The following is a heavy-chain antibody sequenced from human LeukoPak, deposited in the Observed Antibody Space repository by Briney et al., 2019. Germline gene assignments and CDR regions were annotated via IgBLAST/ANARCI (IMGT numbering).Heavy chain of an antibody. J-gene: IGHJ3*02. V-gene: IGHV3-74*01. Sequence: GGSLRLSCAASGFTFTNYSMHGVRQTPGKGLVWVSHINSYGSITDYADSVKGRFTISRHNSKNTLYLHMNSLRAEDTAVYYCAREANYYDSSGYYPDAFDIWGQGTMVTVSS. D-gene: IGHD3-22*01. CDR2: INSYGSIT. CDR3: AREANYYDSSGYYPDAFDI. CDR1: GFTFTNYS.